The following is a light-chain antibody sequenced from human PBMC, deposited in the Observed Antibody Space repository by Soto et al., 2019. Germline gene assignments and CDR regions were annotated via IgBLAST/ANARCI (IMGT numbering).Light chain of an antibody. CDR1: QGINNY. CDR2: SVS. V-gene: IGKV1-39*01. CDR3: QESYSVRT. J-gene: IGKJ1*01. Sequence: IQMTQSPSSLSASVGDRVTISCRTSQGINNYLNWYQQKAGEAPRLLIYSVSTLQSGVPSRFSGSGSGTNFTFTISSLQPEDYATYYCQESYSVRTFGLGTQVDIK.